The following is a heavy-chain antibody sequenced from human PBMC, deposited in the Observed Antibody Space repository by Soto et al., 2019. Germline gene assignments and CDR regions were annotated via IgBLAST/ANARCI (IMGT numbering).Heavy chain of an antibody. Sequence: GGSLRLSCAASGFTVSSNYMSWVRQAPGKGLEWVSVIYSGGSTYYADSVKGRFTISRDNSKNTLYLQMNSLRAEDTAVYYCARGPLYYYYGMDVWGQGTTVTVSS. CDR3: ARGPLYYYYGMDV. CDR1: GFTVSSNY. J-gene: IGHJ6*02. CDR2: IYSGGST. V-gene: IGHV3-53*01.